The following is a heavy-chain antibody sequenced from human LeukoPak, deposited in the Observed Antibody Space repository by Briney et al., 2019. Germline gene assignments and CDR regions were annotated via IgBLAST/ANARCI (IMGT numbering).Heavy chain of an antibody. CDR2: ISWNSGSI. Sequence: GGSLRLSCAASGFTFSSYSMNWVRQAPGKGLEWVSGISWNSGSIGYADSVKGRFTISRDNAKNSLYLQMNSLRAEDTALYYCAKDGPYSSGWSPFDYWGQGTLVTVSS. J-gene: IGHJ4*02. CDR1: GFTFSSYS. CDR3: AKDGPYSSGWSPFDY. D-gene: IGHD6-19*01. V-gene: IGHV3-9*01.